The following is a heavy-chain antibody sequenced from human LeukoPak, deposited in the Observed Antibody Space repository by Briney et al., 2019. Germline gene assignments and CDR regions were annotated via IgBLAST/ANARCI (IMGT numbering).Heavy chain of an antibody. D-gene: IGHD5-24*01. Sequence: ASVKVSCKASGYTFTSYDINWVRQATGQGLEWMGWMNPNSGNTGYAQKFQGRVTITRNTSISTAYMELSSLRSDDTAVYYCARDRERDGYNPWGQGTLVTVSS. CDR2: MNPNSGNT. CDR3: ARDRERDGYNP. J-gene: IGHJ5*02. CDR1: GYTFTSYD. V-gene: IGHV1-8*03.